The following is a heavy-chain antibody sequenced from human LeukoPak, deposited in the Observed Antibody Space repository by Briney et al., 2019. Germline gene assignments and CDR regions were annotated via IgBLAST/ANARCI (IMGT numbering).Heavy chain of an antibody. Sequence: PSETLSLTCTVSGDSMSSYYWSWIRQPPGKGLEWIGYIYYSGSTDYNPPLKSRVTISVDMSKNQFSLKLTSVTAADTAVYFCVRRFHGSGYVVDLWGQGTLVTVSS. CDR3: VRRFHGSGYVVDL. CDR2: IYYSGST. D-gene: IGHD6-13*01. CDR1: GDSMSSYY. V-gene: IGHV4-59*08. J-gene: IGHJ5*02.